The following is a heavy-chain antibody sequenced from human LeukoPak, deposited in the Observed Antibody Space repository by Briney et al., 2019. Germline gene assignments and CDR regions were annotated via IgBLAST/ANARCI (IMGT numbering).Heavy chain of an antibody. J-gene: IGHJ3*02. V-gene: IGHV7-4-1*02. CDR1: GYTFTSYA. Sequence: ASVKVSCKASGYTFTSYAMNWVRQAPGQGLEWMGWINTNTGNPTYAQGFTGRFVFSLDTSVSTAYLQISSLKAEDTAVYYCASSLSYDSSGYYYDRDAFDIWGQGTMVTVSS. CDR2: INTNTGNP. CDR3: ASSLSYDSSGYYYDRDAFDI. D-gene: IGHD3-22*01.